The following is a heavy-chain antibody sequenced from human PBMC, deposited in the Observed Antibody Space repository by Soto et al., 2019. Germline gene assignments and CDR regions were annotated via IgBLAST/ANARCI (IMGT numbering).Heavy chain of an antibody. CDR1: GFTFSNAW. CDR3: TADPSGRESWFEP. J-gene: IGHJ5*02. D-gene: IGHD3-10*01. Sequence: EVQLVESGGGLVKPGGSLRLSCAASGFTFSNAWMSWVRQAPGKGLEWVGRIKSKTDGGTTDYAAPVKGRFTISRDDSKNTLYRQMTGLNRADTAVYYCTADPSGRESWFEPWGQGPLVTVSS. CDR2: IKSKTDGGTT. V-gene: IGHV3-15*01.